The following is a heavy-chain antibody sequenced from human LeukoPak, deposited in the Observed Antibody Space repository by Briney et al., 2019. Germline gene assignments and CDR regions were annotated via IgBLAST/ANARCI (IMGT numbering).Heavy chain of an antibody. CDR2: IKQDGSEK. V-gene: IGHV3-7*01. J-gene: IGHJ4*02. Sequence: GGSLRLSCAASGFSFSRYWVSWVRQAPGKGLEWVANIKQDGSEKYYVDSVRGRFTISRDNAKNSLYLQMNSLRAEDTAVYYCARVGGAYYGSGSYYSGYWGQGTLVTVSS. CDR3: ARVGGAYYGSGSYYSGY. D-gene: IGHD3-10*01. CDR1: GFSFSRYW.